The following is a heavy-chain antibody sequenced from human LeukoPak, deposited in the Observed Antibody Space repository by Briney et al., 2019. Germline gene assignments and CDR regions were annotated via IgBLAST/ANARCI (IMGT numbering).Heavy chain of an antibody. Sequence: ASVKVSCKASGYTFTSYAMHWVRQAPGQRLEWMGWINAGNGNTKHSQKFQGRVTITRDTSASTAYMELSSLRSEDTAVYYCASNYYGSGSPLVWGQGTLVTVSS. CDR3: ASNYYGSGSPLV. CDR1: GYTFTSYA. CDR2: INAGNGNT. D-gene: IGHD3-10*01. V-gene: IGHV1-3*01. J-gene: IGHJ4*02.